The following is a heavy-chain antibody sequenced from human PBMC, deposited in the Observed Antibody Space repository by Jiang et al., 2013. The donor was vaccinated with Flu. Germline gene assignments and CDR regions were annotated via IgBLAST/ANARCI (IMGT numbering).Heavy chain of an antibody. V-gene: IGHV3-33*08. CDR3: ASSHGLEKHDAFDI. CDR1: GFTFSTYG. J-gene: IGHJ3*02. CDR2: IWFDGSKK. D-gene: IGHD6-19*01. Sequence: RSLRLSCAASGFTFSTYGMHWVRQTPGKGLEWVAVIWFDGSKKFYADSVKGRFTISRDNSKNTMYLQLNSLSVDDTAVYYCASSHGLEKHDAFDIWGQGTMVIVSS.